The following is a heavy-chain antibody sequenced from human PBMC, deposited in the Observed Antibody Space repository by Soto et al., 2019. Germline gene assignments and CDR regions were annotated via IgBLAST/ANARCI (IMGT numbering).Heavy chain of an antibody. CDR1: GYTFTSYD. CDR2: MNANTGKT. CDR3: AKKVPNTGWFES. Sequence: QAQLVQSGAEVREPGASVKVSCKASGYTFTSYDINWVRQATGQGLEWMGWMNANTGKTGYAQKFQGRVTMTRDTSISTAYMELSSLGSDDTAVYCCAKKVPNTGWFESWGQGTLVTVSS. J-gene: IGHJ5*01. V-gene: IGHV1-8*02. D-gene: IGHD1-1*01.